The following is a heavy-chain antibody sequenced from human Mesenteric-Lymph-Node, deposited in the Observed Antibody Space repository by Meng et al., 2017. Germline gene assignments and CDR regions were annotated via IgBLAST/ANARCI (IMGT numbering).Heavy chain of an antibody. Sequence: ASVKVSCKASGYTFTGYYMHWVRQAPGQGLEWMGWINPNSGGTNYAQKFQGRVTITRNTSISTAYMELSSLRSEDTAVYYCARQEVVRGYISTYYYYYGMAVWGQGNTV. CDR3: ARQEVVRGYISTYYYYYGMAV. CDR1: GYTFTGYY. V-gene: IGHV1-2*02. J-gene: IGHJ6*01. D-gene: IGHD3-10*01. CDR2: INPNSGGT.